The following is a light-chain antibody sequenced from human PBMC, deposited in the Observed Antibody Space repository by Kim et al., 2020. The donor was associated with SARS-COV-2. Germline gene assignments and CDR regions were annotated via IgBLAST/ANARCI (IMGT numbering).Light chain of an antibody. V-gene: IGKV3-20*01. CDR1: PSVSSNY. CDR3: QQYESSPWT. Sequence: SPGERANLSCRASPSVSSNYLAWYQQKGGQAPRVLVYAASSRAAGIPDRFSGGGSGPDFTLTISSLEPEDFAVYYCQQYESSPWTFGQGTKVDIK. CDR2: AAS. J-gene: IGKJ1*01.